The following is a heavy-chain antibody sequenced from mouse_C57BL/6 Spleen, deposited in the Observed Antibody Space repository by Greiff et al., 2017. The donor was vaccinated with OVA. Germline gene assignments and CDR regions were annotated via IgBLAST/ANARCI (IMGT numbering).Heavy chain of an antibody. CDR1: GYSFTGYY. CDR2: INPSTGGT. Sequence: VQLQQSGPELVKPGASVKISCKASGYSFTGYYMNWVKQSPEKSLEWIGEINPSTGGTTYNQKFKAKATLTVDKSSSTAYMQLKSLTSEDSAVYYCARLYGNYADYAMDYWGQGTSVTVSS. CDR3: ARLYGNYADYAMDY. V-gene: IGHV1-42*01. D-gene: IGHD2-1*01. J-gene: IGHJ4*01.